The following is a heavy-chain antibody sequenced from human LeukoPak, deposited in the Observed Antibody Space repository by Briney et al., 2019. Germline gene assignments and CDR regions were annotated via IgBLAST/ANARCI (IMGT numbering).Heavy chain of an antibody. D-gene: IGHD4-17*01. CDR3: ARGLDDYGDYTSFDY. V-gene: IGHV1-2*02. J-gene: IGHJ4*02. Sequence: ASVKVSCKASGYTFIDYYMHWVRQAPGQGLEWMGWINPNSGGTNYAQKLQGRVTMTTDTSTSTAYMELRSLRSDDTAVYYCARGLDDYGDYTSFDYWGQGTLVTVSS. CDR2: INPNSGGT. CDR1: GYTFIDYY.